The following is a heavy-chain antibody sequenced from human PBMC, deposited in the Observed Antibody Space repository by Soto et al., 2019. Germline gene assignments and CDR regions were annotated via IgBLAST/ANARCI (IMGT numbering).Heavy chain of an antibody. J-gene: IGHJ5*02. V-gene: IGHV4-59*06. CDR2: IYYSGST. CDR1: GGSLSPNY. Sequence: SETLSLTCTVSGGSLSPNYWTWIRQPPGKGLEWVGYIYYSGSTYYNPSLKSRVSMSVDTSKNQFSLKLSSVTAADTAVYYCARSVFPWGQGTLVTVSS. CDR3: ARSVFP.